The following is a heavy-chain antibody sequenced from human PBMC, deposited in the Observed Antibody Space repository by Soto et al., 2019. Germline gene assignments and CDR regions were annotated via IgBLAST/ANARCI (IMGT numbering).Heavy chain of an antibody. J-gene: IGHJ6*02. CDR3: ARYDFWSGYSEINYYYYGMDV. V-gene: IGHV1-69*13. CDR2: IIPIFGTA. CDR1: GGTFSSYA. Sequence: SVRVSCKASGGTFSSYAISWVRQAPGQGLEWMGGIIPIFGTANYAQKFQGRVTITADESTSTAYMELNSLRSEDTAVYYCARYDFWSGYSEINYYYYGMDVWGQGTTVTVSS. D-gene: IGHD3-3*01.